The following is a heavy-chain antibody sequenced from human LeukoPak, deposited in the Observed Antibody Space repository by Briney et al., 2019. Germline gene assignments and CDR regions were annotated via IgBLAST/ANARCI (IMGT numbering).Heavy chain of an antibody. J-gene: IGHJ4*02. V-gene: IGHV4-39*01. CDR1: GGSISSSSYY. D-gene: IGHD3-22*01. Sequence: SETLSLTCTVSGGSISSSSYYWGWIRQPPGKGLEWIGSIYYSGSTYYNPSLKSRVTISVDTSKNQFSLKLSSVTAADTAVYYCARAGNLYYYDSSGLDYWGQGTLVTVSS. CDR2: IYYSGST. CDR3: ARAGNLYYYDSSGLDY.